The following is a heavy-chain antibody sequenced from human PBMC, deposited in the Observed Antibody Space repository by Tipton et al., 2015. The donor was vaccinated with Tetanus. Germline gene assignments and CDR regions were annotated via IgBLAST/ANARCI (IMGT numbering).Heavy chain of an antibody. Sequence: SLRLSCAASGFDFRSDWMTWVRQAPGKGLEWVANIKQDGNEKYHVDSVKDRFTISRDNGKNLLYLEMNSLRVEDTAVYYCARDPHTIRTGNHRGFDYWGQGTLVTVSS. V-gene: IGHV3-7*03. CDR2: IKQDGNEK. D-gene: IGHD3-10*01. J-gene: IGHJ4*02. CDR3: ARDPHTIRTGNHRGFDY. CDR1: GFDFRSDW.